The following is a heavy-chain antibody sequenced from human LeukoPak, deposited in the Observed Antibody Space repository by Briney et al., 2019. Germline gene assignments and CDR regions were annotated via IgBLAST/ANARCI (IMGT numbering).Heavy chain of an antibody. CDR1: GFTFSDYY. V-gene: IGHV3-11*03. J-gene: IGHJ3*02. CDR3: ARLVRGVGDAFDI. Sequence: GGSLRLSCAASGFTFSDYYMSWIRQAPGKGLEWVSYISSSSSYTNYADSVKGRFTIYRDNAKNSLYLQMNSVRAEDTAVYYCARLVRGVGDAFDIWGQGTMVTVSS. D-gene: IGHD3-10*01. CDR2: ISSSSSYT.